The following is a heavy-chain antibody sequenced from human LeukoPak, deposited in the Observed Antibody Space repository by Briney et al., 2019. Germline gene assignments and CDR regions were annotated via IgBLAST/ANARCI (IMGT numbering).Heavy chain of an antibody. CDR3: ARDGSNWSNDYYHGVDV. CDR2: IYYSGSS. D-gene: IGHD4-11*01. J-gene: IGHJ6*02. Sequence: SEALSLTCTVSGGSISTYYWSWIRQPPGKGLEWIGYIYYSGSSSYNPSLKSRVTISIDTSKNQFSLKVSSVTAADTAVYYCARDGSNWSNDYYHGVDVWGQGTTVTVSS. CDR1: GGSISTYY. V-gene: IGHV4-59*13.